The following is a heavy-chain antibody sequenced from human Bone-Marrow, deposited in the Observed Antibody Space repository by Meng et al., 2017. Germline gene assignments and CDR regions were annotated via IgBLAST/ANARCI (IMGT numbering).Heavy chain of an antibody. CDR3: ARAPYSSKDWFDP. Sequence: QGKLVQAGAEVKKPGASGKVSCKASGYTFTSYDINWVRQATGQGLEWMGWMNPNSGNTGYAQKFQGRVTMTRNTSISTAYMELSSLRSEDTAVYYCARAPYSSKDWFDPWGQGTLVTVSS. V-gene: IGHV1-8*01. D-gene: IGHD6-13*01. J-gene: IGHJ5*02. CDR1: GYTFTSYD. CDR2: MNPNSGNT.